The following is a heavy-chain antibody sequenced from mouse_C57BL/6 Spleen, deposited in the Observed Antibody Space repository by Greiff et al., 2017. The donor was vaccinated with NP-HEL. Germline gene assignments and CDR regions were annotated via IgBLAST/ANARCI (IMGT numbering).Heavy chain of an antibody. V-gene: IGHV1-81*01. Sequence: QVQLKESGAELARPGASVKLSCKASGYTFTSYGISWVKQRTGQGLEWIGEIYPRSGNTYYNEKFKGKATLTADKSSSTAYMELRSLTSEDSAVYFCAKEGLGQLDYWGQGTTLTVSS. D-gene: IGHD4-1*01. J-gene: IGHJ2*01. CDR1: GYTFTSYG. CDR3: AKEGLGQLDY. CDR2: IYPRSGNT.